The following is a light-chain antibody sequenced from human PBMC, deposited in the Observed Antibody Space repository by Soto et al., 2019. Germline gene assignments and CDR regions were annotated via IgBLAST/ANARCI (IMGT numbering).Light chain of an antibody. CDR1: SSDVGNYNY. J-gene: IGLJ1*01. CDR3: SSFTSSTTYV. V-gene: IGLV2-14*01. Sequence: QSVLTQSASVSGSPGQSITISSTGTSSDVGNYNYVSWYQQHPGEVPKLIIFNVNNRPSGVSNRFSGSKSGNTASLTISGLQAEDEADYYCSSFTSSTTYVFGTGTKVTVL. CDR2: NVN.